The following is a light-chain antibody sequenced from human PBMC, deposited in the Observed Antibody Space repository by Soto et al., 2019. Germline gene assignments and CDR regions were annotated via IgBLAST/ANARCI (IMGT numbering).Light chain of an antibody. CDR3: QHYNIYPLT. CDR1: KGINIY. CDR2: GAY. J-gene: IGKJ5*01. Sequence: DLQMTQPPSSLSASVGDRATITCRASKGINIYLAWYQQKPGKAPKSLIYGAYISKSGVPSRFSGSGSGTDFTLTISNLQPEDWATYYGQHYNIYPLTFGQGTRL. V-gene: IGKV1-16*01.